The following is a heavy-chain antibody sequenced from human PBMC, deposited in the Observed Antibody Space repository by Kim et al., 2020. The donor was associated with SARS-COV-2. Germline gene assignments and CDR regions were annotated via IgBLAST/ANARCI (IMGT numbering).Heavy chain of an antibody. CDR3: ARDEAGTTPGYYYYYMDV. D-gene: IGHD6-13*01. CDR1: GYTFTSYA. V-gene: IGHV7-4-1*02. CDR2: INTNTGNP. Sequence: ASVKVSCKASGYTFTSYAMNWVRQAPGQGLEWMGWINTNTGNPTYAQGFTGRFVFSLDTSVSTAYLQISRLKAEDTAVYYCARDEAGTTPGYYYYYMDVWGKGTTVTVSS. J-gene: IGHJ6*03.